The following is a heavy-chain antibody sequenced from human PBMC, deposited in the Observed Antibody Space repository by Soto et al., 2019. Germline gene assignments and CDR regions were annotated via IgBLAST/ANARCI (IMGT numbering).Heavy chain of an antibody. CDR1: GFTFSSHA. D-gene: IGHD2-21*01. CDR3: AREGEAYCGGDCSYGMDV. Sequence: QVQLVESGGGVVQPGRSLRLSCAASGFTFSSHAIHWVRQAPGKGLEWVAVMSYDGNSQYYADSMRGRLTISRDKSKNTLYLRMSSLRAEDTAVYYCAREGEAYCGGDCSYGMDVWGQGTTVTVSS. J-gene: IGHJ6*02. V-gene: IGHV3-30-3*01. CDR2: MSYDGNSQ.